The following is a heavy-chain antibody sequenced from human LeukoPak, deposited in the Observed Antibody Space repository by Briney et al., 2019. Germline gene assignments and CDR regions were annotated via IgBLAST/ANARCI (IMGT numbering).Heavy chain of an antibody. J-gene: IGHJ4*02. CDR3: AREQSYSEEIVVVNPPFDY. D-gene: IGHD2-21*01. V-gene: IGHV3-21*01. CDR1: GFTFSSYG. CDR2: ISSSGTYI. Sequence: KSGGSLRLPRAASGFTFSSYGMNWVRQAPGKGLEWVSSISSSGTYIYFADSVKGRFTISRDNAKNSLYLQMNSLRAEDTALYYCAREQSYSEEIVVVNPPFDYWGQGTLVTVSS.